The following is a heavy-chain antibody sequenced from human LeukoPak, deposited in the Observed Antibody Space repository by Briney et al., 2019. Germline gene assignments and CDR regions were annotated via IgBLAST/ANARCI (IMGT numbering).Heavy chain of an antibody. CDR1: GFTFRNYA. Sequence: GGSLRLSRAASGFTFRNYAMSWVRQAPGKGLEWVSAISGSGGSTYYADSVKGRFTISRDNSKNTLYLQMNSLRAEDTAVYYCAKPAYDSSDFRWGQGTLVTVSS. D-gene: IGHD3-22*01. J-gene: IGHJ4*02. CDR3: AKPAYDSSDFR. V-gene: IGHV3-23*01. CDR2: ISGSGGST.